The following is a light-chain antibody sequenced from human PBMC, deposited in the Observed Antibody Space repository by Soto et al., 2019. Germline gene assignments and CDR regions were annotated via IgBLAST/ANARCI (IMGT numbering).Light chain of an antibody. V-gene: IGLV8-61*01. CDR2: STN. CDR3: VLYMGSGIWV. J-gene: IGLJ3*02. Sequence: QTVVTQEPSFSVSPGRTVTLNCGLSSGSVSTSYYPSWYQQTPGQAPRTLIYSTNTRSSGVPDRFSGSILGTRAALTISGAQADDESDYYCVLYMGSGIWVFGEGTKLTVL. CDR1: SGSVSTSYY.